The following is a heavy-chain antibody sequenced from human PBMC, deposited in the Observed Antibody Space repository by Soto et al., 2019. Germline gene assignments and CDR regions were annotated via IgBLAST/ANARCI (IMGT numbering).Heavy chain of an antibody. CDR1: CGFVSSGSFL. V-gene: IGHV4-61*01. CDR2: IYYCGST. D-gene: IGHD3-3*01. CDR3: ARHDFWSGYY. Sequence: QVPVEESGPGPVKPLGNPSPTWTVPCGFVSSGSFLWSLIRQPPGKGLEWIGYIYYCGSTKHHPSLKSRVTISVDTSKNQVSLKLSSVTAADTAVYYCARHDFWSGYYWGQGTLVTVSS. J-gene: IGHJ4*02.